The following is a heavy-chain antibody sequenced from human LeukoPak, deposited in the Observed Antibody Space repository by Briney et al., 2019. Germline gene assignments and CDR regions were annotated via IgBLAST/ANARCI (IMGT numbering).Heavy chain of an antibody. CDR3: ARRMGSSWYPNGFDP. V-gene: IGHV1-69*05. J-gene: IGHJ5*02. D-gene: IGHD6-13*01. CDR2: IIPIFGTA. CDR1: GGTFSSYA. Sequence: SVKVSCKASGGTFSSYAISWVRQAPGQGLEWMGGIIPIFGTANYAQKFQGRVTNTTDESTSTAYMELSSLRSEDTAVYYCARRMGSSWYPNGFDPWGQGTLVTVSS.